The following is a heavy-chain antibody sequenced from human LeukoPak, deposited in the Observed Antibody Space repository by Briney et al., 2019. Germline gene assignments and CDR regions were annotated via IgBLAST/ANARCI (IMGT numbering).Heavy chain of an antibody. D-gene: IGHD2-8*01. CDR3: ARESYAMGS. CDR2: IYYSGST. V-gene: IGHV4-59*01. CDR1: GGSISSYY. J-gene: IGHJ4*02. Sequence: SETLSLTCTVYGGSISSYYWSWIRQPPGKGLEWIGYIYYSGSTNYNPYLKSRVTISVDTSKNQFSLKLSSVTAADTAAYYCARESYAMGSWGQGTLVTVSS.